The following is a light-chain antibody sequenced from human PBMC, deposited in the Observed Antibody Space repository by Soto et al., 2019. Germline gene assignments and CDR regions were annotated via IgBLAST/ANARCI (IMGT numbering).Light chain of an antibody. J-gene: IGLJ1*01. CDR2: DVS. CDR1: GSDVGAYRY. CDR3: DSYTSSSSYA. V-gene: IGLV2-14*01. Sequence: QSVLTQPASVSGSPGQSITISCTGIGSDVGAYRYVSWYQQHPGQAPKLIIYDVSNRPSGVSDRFSGSKSGNTASLTISGLQSEDEADYYCDSYTSSSSYAFGTGTKVTVL.